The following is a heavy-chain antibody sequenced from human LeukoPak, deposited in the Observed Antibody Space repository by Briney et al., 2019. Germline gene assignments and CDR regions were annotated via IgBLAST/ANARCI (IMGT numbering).Heavy chain of an antibody. V-gene: IGHV1-2*02. CDR2: INPNSGGT. Sequence: ASVKVSCKASGYTFTGYYMHWVRQAPGQGLEWVGWINPNSGGTNYAQKFQGRVTMTRDTSISTAYMELSRLRSDDTAVYYCARTETSYGTQFDYWGQGTLVTVSS. D-gene: IGHD5-18*01. J-gene: IGHJ4*02. CDR3: ARTETSYGTQFDY. CDR1: GYTFTGYY.